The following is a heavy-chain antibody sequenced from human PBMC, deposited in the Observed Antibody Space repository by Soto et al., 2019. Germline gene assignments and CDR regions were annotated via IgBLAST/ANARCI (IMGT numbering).Heavy chain of an antibody. V-gene: IGHV4-39*01. CDR1: GGSISSSSYY. Sequence: QLQLQESGPGLVKPSETLSLTCTVSGGSISSSSYYWGWIRQPPGKGLEWIGSIYYTGRTYYNPSLKSRVTISVDTSKNQFSLNLGSVTAADTAVYYCARRGYCSGRICHSAGGAFDIWGQGTMVTVSS. J-gene: IGHJ3*02. CDR3: ARRGYCSGRICHSAGGAFDI. CDR2: IYYTGRT. D-gene: IGHD2-15*01.